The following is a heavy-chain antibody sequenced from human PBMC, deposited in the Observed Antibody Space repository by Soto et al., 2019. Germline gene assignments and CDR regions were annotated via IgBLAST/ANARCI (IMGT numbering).Heavy chain of an antibody. Sequence: QVQVVQSRAEVKKPGASVKVSCKTSGYTFTDYDINWVRQAAGQGLEYMGWMSPDSGNAGYAQQFRGRVTMTSNTSISTAYMELSGLRSEDTAVYFCEVTTGYWGQGTMVTVSS. CDR2: MSPDSGNA. V-gene: IGHV1-8*01. CDR1: GYTFTDYD. D-gene: IGHD2-21*02. CDR3: EVTTGY. J-gene: IGHJ4*02.